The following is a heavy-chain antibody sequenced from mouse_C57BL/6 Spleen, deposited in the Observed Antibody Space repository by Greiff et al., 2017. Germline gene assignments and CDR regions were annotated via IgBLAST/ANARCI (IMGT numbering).Heavy chain of an antibody. CDR3: ARVGTTVEDY. CDR2: IYPSDSET. V-gene: IGHV1-61*01. CDR1: GYTFTSYW. D-gene: IGHD1-1*01. J-gene: IGHJ2*01. Sequence: QVQLQQPGAELVRPGSSVKLSCKASGYTFTSYWMDWVKQRPGQGLEWIGNIYPSDSETHYNQKFKDKATLTVDKSSSTAYMQLSSLTSEDSAVYYCARVGTTVEDYWGQGTTLTVSS.